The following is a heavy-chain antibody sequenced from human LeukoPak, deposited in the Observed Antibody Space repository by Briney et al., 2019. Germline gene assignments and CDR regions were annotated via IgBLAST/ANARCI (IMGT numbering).Heavy chain of an antibody. V-gene: IGHV4-38-2*01. Sequence: PSETLSLTCAVSGYSISSGYFWGWIRQPPGKGLEWIGSIYHSGSTYYNPSLKSRVTISVDTSKNQFSLKLSSVTAADTAVYYCARAWELAHFDYWGQGTLVTVSS. CDR3: ARAWELAHFDY. D-gene: IGHD1-26*01. J-gene: IGHJ4*02. CDR1: GYSISSGYF. CDR2: IYHSGST.